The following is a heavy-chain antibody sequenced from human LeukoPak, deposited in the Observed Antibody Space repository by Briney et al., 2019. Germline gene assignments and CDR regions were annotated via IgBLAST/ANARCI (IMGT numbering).Heavy chain of an antibody. CDR1: GFTFDDYA. D-gene: IGHD3-16*01. CDR2: ISWNSGTI. Sequence: GGSLRLSCAATGFTFDDYAMHWVRQAPGKGLEWVSSISWNSGTIGYADSVKGRFTISRDNAKNSLYLQMNSLRPEDTALYYCAKDVDSTWGSIDYWGQGILVTVSS. CDR3: AKDVDSTWGSIDY. J-gene: IGHJ4*02. V-gene: IGHV3-9*01.